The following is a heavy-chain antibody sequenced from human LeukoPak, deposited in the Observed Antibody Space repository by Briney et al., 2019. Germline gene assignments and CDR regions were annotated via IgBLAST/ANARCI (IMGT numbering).Heavy chain of an antibody. J-gene: IGHJ3*02. D-gene: IGHD2-15*01. CDR2: IYYSGST. CDR1: GFTFSSYA. Sequence: GSLRLSCAASGFTFSSYAMSWIRQPPGKGLEWIGYIYYSGSTNYNPSLKSRVTISVDTSKNQFSLKLSSVTAADTAVYYCAAGSDAFDIWGQGTMVTVSS. CDR3: AAGSDAFDI. V-gene: IGHV4-59*01.